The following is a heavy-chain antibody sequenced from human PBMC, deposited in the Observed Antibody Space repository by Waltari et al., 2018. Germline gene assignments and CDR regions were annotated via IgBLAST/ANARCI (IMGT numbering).Heavy chain of an antibody. CDR2: IQKDGSET. Sequence: EVHLVESGGGLVQPGGSLRLSCAASGFTFTDYWMSWVRQAPGKGSEGVANIQKDGSETKYVDYVKGRFTISRENAKDSVYLQMNSLRADDTAMYYCVRDHWGPDYWGQGTLVTVSS. D-gene: IGHD7-27*01. CDR1: GFTFTDYW. CDR3: VRDHWGPDY. V-gene: IGHV3-7*01. J-gene: IGHJ4*02.